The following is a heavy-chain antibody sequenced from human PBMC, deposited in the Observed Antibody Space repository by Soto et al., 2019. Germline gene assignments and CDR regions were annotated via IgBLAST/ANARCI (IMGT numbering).Heavy chain of an antibody. CDR3: ATGPGITIFGVVTPSFDY. J-gene: IGHJ4*02. D-gene: IGHD3-3*01. CDR2: IIPIFGTA. CDR1: GGTFSSYA. V-gene: IGHV1-69*13. Sequence: SVKVSCKASGGTFSSYAISWVRQAPGQGLEWMGGIIPIFGTANYAQKFQGRVTITADESTSTAYMELSSLRSEDTAVYYCATGPGITIFGVVTPSFDYWGQGTLVTVSS.